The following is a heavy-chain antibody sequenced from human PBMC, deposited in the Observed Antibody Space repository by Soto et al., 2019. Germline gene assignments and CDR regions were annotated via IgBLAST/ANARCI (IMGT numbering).Heavy chain of an antibody. Sequence: QVQLVQSGAEVKKPGSSVKVSCKASVGTFSSYTISWVRQAPGQGLEWMRRIIPILGIANYSQKFQGRVKITADKPTSTAYMELSILRSEDTAVYDWARPYGSGSYAFDIWGQGTMVAVSS. CDR1: VGTFSSYT. CDR3: ARPYGSGSYAFDI. J-gene: IGHJ3*02. CDR2: IIPILGIA. D-gene: IGHD3-10*01. V-gene: IGHV1-69*02.